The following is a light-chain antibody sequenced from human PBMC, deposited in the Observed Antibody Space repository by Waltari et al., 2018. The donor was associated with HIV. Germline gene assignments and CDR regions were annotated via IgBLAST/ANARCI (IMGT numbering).Light chain of an antibody. V-gene: IGKV4-1*01. Sequence: DIVMTQSPDSLAVSLGERATINCKSNQSVLYSSNNKNYLAWYQHKPGQPPKVLIYWASTRASGVPDRFGGSGSATDFTLTIRSLQAEDVAVYSCQQYFSIPLTFGGGTKVEIK. CDR3: QQYFSIPLT. CDR2: WAS. CDR1: QSVLYSSNNKNY. J-gene: IGKJ4*01.